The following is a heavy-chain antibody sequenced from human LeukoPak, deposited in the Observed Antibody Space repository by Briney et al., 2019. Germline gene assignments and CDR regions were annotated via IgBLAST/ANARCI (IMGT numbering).Heavy chain of an antibody. CDR2: ISAYNGNT. D-gene: IGHD3-9*01. V-gene: IGHV1-18*01. Sequence: ASVKVSCKASGYTFTSYGISWVRQAPGQGLEWMGWISAYNGNTNYAQKLQGRATMTTDTSTSTAYMELRSLRSDNTAVYYCARSPRYYDILTGYYNVWYFDYWGQGTLVTVSS. CDR3: ARSPRYYDILTGYYNVWYFDY. CDR1: GYTFTSYG. J-gene: IGHJ4*02.